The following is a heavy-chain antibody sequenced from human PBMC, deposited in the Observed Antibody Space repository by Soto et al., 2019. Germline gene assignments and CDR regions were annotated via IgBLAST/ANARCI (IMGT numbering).Heavy chain of an antibody. CDR2: MNPNSGNT. CDR1: GYTFTSYD. V-gene: IGHV1-8*01. Sequence: QVQLVQSGAEVKKPGASVKVSCKASGYTFTSYDINWVRQATGQGLEWMGWMNPNSGNTGYAQKFQGRVTMTRNTSISTVYMELSSLRSEDTAVYYCARATRYDFWSGYYPHYYGMDVWGQGTTVTVSS. D-gene: IGHD3-3*01. CDR3: ARATRYDFWSGYYPHYYGMDV. J-gene: IGHJ6*02.